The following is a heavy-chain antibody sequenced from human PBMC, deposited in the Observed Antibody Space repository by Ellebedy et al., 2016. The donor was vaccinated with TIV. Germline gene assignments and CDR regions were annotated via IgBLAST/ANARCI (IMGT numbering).Heavy chain of an antibody. CDR1: GASMNYNY. V-gene: IGHV4-4*08. D-gene: IGHD3-22*01. CDR3: ARGDYYYDSSGYENWFDP. CDR2: IYDIGST. Sequence: MPSETLSLTCGVSGASMNYNYWSWVRQLPGKGLEWIGYIYDIGSTSYNPSLKSRVAISIDTSKKQFSLKLKSVTAADTAVYYCARGDYYYDSSGYENWFDPWGQGTLVTVSS. J-gene: IGHJ5*02.